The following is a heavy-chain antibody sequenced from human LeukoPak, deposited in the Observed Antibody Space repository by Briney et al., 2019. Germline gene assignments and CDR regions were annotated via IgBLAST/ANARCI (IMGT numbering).Heavy chain of an antibody. CDR1: GFTLNDCW. CDR3: ERDGGGTTPYDC. Sequence: GGSLRLSCAASGFTLNDCWMNWVGQAPGKGPVWVSHISPDGRNIAYADSVKGRFTISRDSAKNTLYLQMNSLRVGDTAVYYCERDGGGTTPYDCWGQGTLVTVSS. CDR2: ISPDGRNI. V-gene: IGHV3-74*01. D-gene: IGHD1-7*01. J-gene: IGHJ4*02.